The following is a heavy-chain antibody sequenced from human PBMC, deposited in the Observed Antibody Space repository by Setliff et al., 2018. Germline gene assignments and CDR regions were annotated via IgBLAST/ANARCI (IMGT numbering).Heavy chain of an antibody. V-gene: IGHV1-69*05. CDR1: GGTFSSYG. Sequence: VQVSCKASGGTFSSYGISWVRQAPGQGLEWLGGTIPNFGTTNYAQEFQGRVTIITDESTSTAYMELSSLRFEDTAVYYCAREGVDTRSSTDYRYYMDVWGTGTTGTV. CDR2: TIPNFGTT. J-gene: IGHJ6*03. D-gene: IGHD5-18*01. CDR3: AREGVDTRSSTDYRYYMDV.